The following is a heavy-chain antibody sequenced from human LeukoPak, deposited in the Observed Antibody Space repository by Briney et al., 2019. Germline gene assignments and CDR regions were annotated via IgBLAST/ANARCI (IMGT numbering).Heavy chain of an antibody. CDR2: IFYSGST. CDR1: GGSMTSYY. V-gene: IGHV4-59*01. Sequence: SETLSLTCTVSGGSMTSYYWNWIRQPPGKGLEWIGFIFYSGSTNYNPSLKSRVTISVDTSRNQFSLKLSSVTAADTAIYYCTRVDCISTNCPADYWGQGTLVTVSS. D-gene: IGHD2-2*01. CDR3: TRVDCISTNCPADY. J-gene: IGHJ4*02.